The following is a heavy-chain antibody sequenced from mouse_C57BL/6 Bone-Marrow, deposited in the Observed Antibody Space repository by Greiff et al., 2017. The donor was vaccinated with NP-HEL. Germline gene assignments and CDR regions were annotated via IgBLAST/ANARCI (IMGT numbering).Heavy chain of an antibody. CDR2: FYPGSGSI. J-gene: IGHJ4*01. Sequence: LVKPGASVKLSCKASGYTFTEYTIHWVKQRSGQGLEWIGWFYPGSGSIKYNEKFKDKATLTADKSSSTVYMELSRLTSEDSAVYFCAGSSVYYYAMDYWGQGTSVTVSS. V-gene: IGHV1-62-2*01. CDR1: GYTFTEYT. CDR3: AGSSVYYYAMDY. D-gene: IGHD1-1*01.